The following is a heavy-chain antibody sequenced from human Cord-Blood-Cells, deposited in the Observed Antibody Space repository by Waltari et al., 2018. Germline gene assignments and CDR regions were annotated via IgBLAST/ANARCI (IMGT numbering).Heavy chain of an antibody. CDR2: ISSSSSYI. D-gene: IGHD3-3*01. CDR1: GLTLSSYR. Sequence: EVQLVESGGGLVKPGGSLSPPCAASGLTLSSYRWNWVRKAPGKGLEWVSSISSSSSYIYYADSGKGRFTISRDNAKNSLYLQMNSLRAEDTAVYYCARVADYDFDYWGQGTLVTVSS. CDR3: ARVADYDFDY. V-gene: IGHV3-21*01. J-gene: IGHJ4*02.